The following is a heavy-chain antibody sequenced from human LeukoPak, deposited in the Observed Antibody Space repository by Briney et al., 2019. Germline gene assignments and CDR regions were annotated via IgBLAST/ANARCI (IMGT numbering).Heavy chain of an antibody. J-gene: IGHJ4*02. Sequence: ASVKVSCKLSGYTLTELSMHWGRQAPGKGREWMGGFDPEDGETIYAQKFQGRVTMTEDTSTDTAYMELSRLRSKDTAVYYCATGYADRFDYWGQGTLVTVSS. D-gene: IGHD5-12*01. CDR2: FDPEDGET. CDR3: ATGYADRFDY. V-gene: IGHV1-24*01. CDR1: GYTLTELS.